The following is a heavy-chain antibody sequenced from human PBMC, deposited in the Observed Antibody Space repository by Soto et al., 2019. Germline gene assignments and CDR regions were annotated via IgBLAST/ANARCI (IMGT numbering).Heavy chain of an antibody. Sequence: EVQLLESGGGLVHPGWSLRLSCAASGFTFSAYDMSWVRQAPGKGLEWVSAISGSGGSTYYADSVKGRFTTSRDNSKNTLFLQMISLRAEDTAVYYCARGRLTYWGQGTLVTVSS. D-gene: IGHD2-21*02. CDR3: ARGRLTY. CDR2: ISGSGGST. CDR1: GFTFSAYD. V-gene: IGHV3-23*01. J-gene: IGHJ4*02.